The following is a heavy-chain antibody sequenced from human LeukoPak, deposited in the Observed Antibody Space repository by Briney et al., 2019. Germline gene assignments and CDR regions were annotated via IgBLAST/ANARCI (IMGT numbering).Heavy chain of an antibody. D-gene: IGHD1-1*01. J-gene: IGHJ4*02. Sequence: PGGSLRLSCAASGFTVSSNYMSWVRQAPGQGLEWVANINQDGIETCYVDSVKGRFTISRDNAKNSVHLQMNSLRAEDTAVYYCATDRYTTFWGQGTLVTVSS. CDR2: INQDGIET. V-gene: IGHV3-7*01. CDR1: GFTVSSNY. CDR3: ATDRYTTF.